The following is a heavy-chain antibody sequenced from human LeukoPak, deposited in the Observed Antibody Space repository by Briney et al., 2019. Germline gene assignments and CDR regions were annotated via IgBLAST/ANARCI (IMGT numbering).Heavy chain of an antibody. CDR3: ANCYDSSGFFAY. CDR2: IDTNTGNP. Sequence: ASVKVSCKGSGYTFTKYAISWVRQAPGQGFEYTGWIDTNTGNPTYAQGFTGRFVFSLDTSVSTAYLQISSLKAEDSAIYFCANCYDSSGFFAYWGQGTLVTVSS. CDR1: GYTFTKYA. J-gene: IGHJ4*02. V-gene: IGHV7-4-1*02. D-gene: IGHD3-22*01.